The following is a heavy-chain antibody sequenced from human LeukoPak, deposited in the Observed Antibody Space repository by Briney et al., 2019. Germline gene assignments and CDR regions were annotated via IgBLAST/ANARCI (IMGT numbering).Heavy chain of an antibody. V-gene: IGHV4-39*07. CDR1: GGSISSSSYY. CDR2: IYYSGST. J-gene: IGHJ2*01. CDR3: ARDGLAGDYDFHSSYWYFDL. D-gene: IGHD4-17*01. Sequence: SETLSLTCTVSGGSISSSSYYWGWIRQPPGKGLEWIGSIYYSGSTYYNPSLKSRVTISVDTSKNQFSLKLSSVTAADTAVYYCARDGLAGDYDFHSSYWYFDLWGRGTLVTVSS.